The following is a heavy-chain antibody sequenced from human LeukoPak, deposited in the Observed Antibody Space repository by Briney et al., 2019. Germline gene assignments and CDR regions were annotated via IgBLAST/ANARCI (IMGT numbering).Heavy chain of an antibody. D-gene: IGHD6-6*01. CDR1: GFIFSNNY. CDR3: AKRPF. CDR2: IYSGGST. Sequence: GGSLRLSCAPSGFIFSNNYMTWVRQAPEKGLEWVSVIYSGGSTYYADSVKGRFTISRDNSKNTLYLQMNSLRAEDTAVYYCAKRPFWGQGTLVTVSS. V-gene: IGHV3-53*01. J-gene: IGHJ4*02.